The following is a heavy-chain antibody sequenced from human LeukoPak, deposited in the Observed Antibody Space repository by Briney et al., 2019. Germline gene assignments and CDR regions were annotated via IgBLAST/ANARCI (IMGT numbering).Heavy chain of an antibody. J-gene: IGHJ4*02. CDR2: IIPIFGTA. CDR1: GGTFSSYA. CDR3: AREGHGGNSHRPWDY. V-gene: IGHV1-69*05. Sequence: ASVKVSCKASGGTFSSYAISWVRQAPGQGLEWMGGIIPIFGTANYAQKFQGRVTITTDESTSTAYMELSSLRSEDTAVYCCAREGHGGNSHRPWDYWGQGTLVTVSS. D-gene: IGHD4-23*01.